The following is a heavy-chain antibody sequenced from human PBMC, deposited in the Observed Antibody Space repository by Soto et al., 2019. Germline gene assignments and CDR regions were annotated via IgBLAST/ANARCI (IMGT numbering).Heavy chain of an antibody. J-gene: IGHJ6*02. Sequence: PSETLSLTCTVSGGSISSSSYYWGWIRQPPGKGLERIGSIYYSGSTYYNPSLKSRVTISVDTSKNQFSLKLSSVTAADTAVYYCARGYYGSGSYYNYYYYGMDVWGQGTTVTVSS. CDR3: ARGYYGSGSYYNYYYYGMDV. V-gene: IGHV4-39*01. D-gene: IGHD3-10*01. CDR1: GGSISSSSYY. CDR2: IYYSGST.